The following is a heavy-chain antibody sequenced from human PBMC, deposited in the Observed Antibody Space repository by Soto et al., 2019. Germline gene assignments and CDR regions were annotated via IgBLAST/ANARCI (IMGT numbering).Heavy chain of an antibody. CDR1: GFTFSNYA. CDR2: IRETGNT. D-gene: IGHD1-26*01. CDR3: AKQQMGVIRALDY. V-gene: IGHV3-23*01. J-gene: IGHJ4*02. Sequence: EVQILQSVGGLEQPGGSLRLSCAASGFTFSNYAMSWIRQAPGKGLEWVSTIRETGNTYYADSVRGRFATSRDNSENTLYLQMSSLRAEDTAVYYCAKQQMGVIRALDYWGQGTLVTVSS.